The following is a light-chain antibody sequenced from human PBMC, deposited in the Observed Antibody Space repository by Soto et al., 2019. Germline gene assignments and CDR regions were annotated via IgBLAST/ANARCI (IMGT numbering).Light chain of an antibody. CDR3: QQYHSYWT. CDR2: DAS. Sequence: DIQMTQSPASLSVSVGDRVTITCRASQSISSWLAWFQQKPGKAPKLLIYDASSLESGVPQRFSGSGSGTEFTLTISSLQTDDFSTYYCQQYHSYWTFGQGTKVDIK. J-gene: IGKJ1*01. V-gene: IGKV1-5*01. CDR1: QSISSW.